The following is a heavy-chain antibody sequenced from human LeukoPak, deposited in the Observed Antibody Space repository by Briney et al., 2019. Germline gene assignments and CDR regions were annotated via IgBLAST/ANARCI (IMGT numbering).Heavy chain of an antibody. CDR3: ARDRRIAVAGKEGYFDY. J-gene: IGHJ4*02. D-gene: IGHD6-19*01. CDR1: GFTFSSYG. CDR2: IWYDGSNK. Sequence: GGSLRLSCAASGFTFSSYGMHWVRQAPGKGLEWVAVIWYDGSNKYYADSVKGRFTISRDNSKNTLYLQMNSLRAEDTAVYYCARDRRIAVAGKEGYFDYWGQGTLVTVSS. V-gene: IGHV3-33*01.